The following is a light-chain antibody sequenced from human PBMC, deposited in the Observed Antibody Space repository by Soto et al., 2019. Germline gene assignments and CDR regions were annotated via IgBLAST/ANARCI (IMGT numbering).Light chain of an antibody. CDR2: DVS. CDR3: SSYTSSSTLVV. J-gene: IGLJ2*01. Sequence: QSALTQPASVSGSPGQSITISCTGTSSDVGGYNYVSWYQQHPGKAPKLMIYDVSNRPSGVSNRFSGSKSGNTASLTISGLQAEDDAEYYCSSYTSSSTLVVFGGGTKLTGL. V-gene: IGLV2-14*01. CDR1: SSDVGGYNY.